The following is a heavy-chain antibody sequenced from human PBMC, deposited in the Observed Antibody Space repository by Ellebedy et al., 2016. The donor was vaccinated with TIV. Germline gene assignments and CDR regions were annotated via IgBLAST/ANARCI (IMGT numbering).Heavy chain of an antibody. Sequence: MPSETLSLTCAVSGGSFSGYFWSWIRQTPGKGLEWIGEINPSGTPNYNPSLKRRVTMSVDTPKKQFSLRLTSVTAADTAVYYCARARGQYLYGSGSYFTNWGQGNMVTVSS. CDR2: INPSGTP. D-gene: IGHD3-10*01. J-gene: IGHJ4*02. CDR3: ARARGQYLYGSGSYFTN. CDR1: GGSFSGYF. V-gene: IGHV4-34*01.